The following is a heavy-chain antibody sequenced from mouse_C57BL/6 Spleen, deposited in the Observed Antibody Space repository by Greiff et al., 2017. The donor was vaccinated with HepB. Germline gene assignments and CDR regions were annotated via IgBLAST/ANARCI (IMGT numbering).Heavy chain of an antibody. CDR2: ISSGSSTI. V-gene: IGHV5-17*01. CDR1: GFSFTVYG. Sequence: VHLVESGGGLVKPGGSLTLSCAASGFSFTVYGLHWVRQAPAKGLEWVAYISSGSSTIYYAATVKGRFTISRDNAKNTLFLQMTSLRSEDTAMYYCATHYGSWFDYWGQGTTLTVSS. D-gene: IGHD1-1*01. CDR3: ATHYGSWFDY. J-gene: IGHJ2*01.